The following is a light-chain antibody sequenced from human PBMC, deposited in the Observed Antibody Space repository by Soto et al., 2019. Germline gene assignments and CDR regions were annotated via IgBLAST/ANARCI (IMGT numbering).Light chain of an antibody. Sequence: EIVLTQSPGTLSLSPGERATLSFGASQSVSSNYLAWCQQRPGQAPRLLIYGASTRAAGIPDRFSGSGSGTDFTLTITRLEPEDSAVYFCQQYTGPPTTFGQGTRLEIK. CDR2: GAS. CDR3: QQYTGPPTT. CDR1: QSVSSNY. J-gene: IGKJ5*01. V-gene: IGKV3-20*01.